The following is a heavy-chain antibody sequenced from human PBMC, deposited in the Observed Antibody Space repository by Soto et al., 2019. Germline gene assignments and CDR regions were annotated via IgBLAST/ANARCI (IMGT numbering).Heavy chain of an antibody. CDR3: AASERRSSQHHY. J-gene: IGHJ4*02. CDR1: GDSFSSYA. D-gene: IGHD6-6*01. CDR2: IIPIFETA. V-gene: IGHV1-69*01. Sequence: QVQLVQSGAELKKPGSSVRVSCKISGDSFSSYAISWVRQAPGEGLEWVGVIIPIFETANYAQNFQGRDTMTAFESTTTDYMEVTRLRPEDTAIFSCAASERRSSQHHYWGQGTLITVSS.